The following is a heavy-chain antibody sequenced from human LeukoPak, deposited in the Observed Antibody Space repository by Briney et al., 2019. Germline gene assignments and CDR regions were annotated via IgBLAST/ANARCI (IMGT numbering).Heavy chain of an antibody. CDR3: ARVVVRDANNYKDY. Sequence: ASVKVSCKASGYTFTGYYSHWVRQAPGQGLEWMGWIHPNSGGTNYAQKFQGRVTMTRDTSISTAYLDLSRLRSDDTAVYYCARVVVRDANNYKDYWGQGTLVTVSS. J-gene: IGHJ4*02. CDR2: IHPNSGGT. D-gene: IGHD5-24*01. CDR1: GYTFTGYY. V-gene: IGHV1-2*02.